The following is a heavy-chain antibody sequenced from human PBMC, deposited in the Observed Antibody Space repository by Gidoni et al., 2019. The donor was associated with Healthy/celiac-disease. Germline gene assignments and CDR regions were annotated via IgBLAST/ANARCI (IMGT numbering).Heavy chain of an antibody. Sequence: EVQLLESGGGLVQPGGSLRLCCAASGFTFSRYAMSWVRQAPGKGLEWVSAISGSGGSTYYADSKKGRFTISRDNSKNTLYLQMSSLRAEDTAVYYWAKGTYGDYGWFDPWGQGTLVTVSS. V-gene: IGHV3-23*01. J-gene: IGHJ5*02. CDR1: GFTFSRYA. CDR2: ISGSGGST. D-gene: IGHD4-17*01. CDR3: AKGTYGDYGWFDP.